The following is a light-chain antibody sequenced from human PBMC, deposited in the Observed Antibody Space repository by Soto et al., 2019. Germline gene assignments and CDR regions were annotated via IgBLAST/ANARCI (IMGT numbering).Light chain of an antibody. CDR2: DAS. J-gene: IGKJ4*01. Sequence: EFVLTQSPGTLSLSPGERATLSCRASQTVRNNYLAWYQQKPGQAPRLLIYDASSRATGIPDRFSGGGSGTDCTLTIIRLEPDDFAAYYCQQISSYPLTFGGGTKVDIK. CDR1: QTVRNNY. CDR3: QQISSYPLT. V-gene: IGKV3-20*01.